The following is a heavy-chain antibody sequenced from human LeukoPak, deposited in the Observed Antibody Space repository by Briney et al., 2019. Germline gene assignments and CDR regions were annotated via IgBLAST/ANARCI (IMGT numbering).Heavy chain of an antibody. D-gene: IGHD3-3*01. CDR2: ISGSGGST. V-gene: IGHV3-23*01. J-gene: IGHJ4*02. Sequence: PGGSLRLSCAASGFTFSSYAMSWVRQAPGKGLEWVSAISGSGGSTYYADSVKGRFTISRDNSKNTLYLQMNSLRAEDTAVYYCAKCTFTEAEWSDYFDYWGQGTLVTVSS. CDR3: AKCTFTEAEWSDYFDY. CDR1: GFTFSSYA.